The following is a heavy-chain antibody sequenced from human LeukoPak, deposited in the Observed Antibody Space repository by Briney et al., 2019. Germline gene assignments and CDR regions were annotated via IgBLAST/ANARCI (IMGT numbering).Heavy chain of an antibody. CDR3: ARHQHYGDYHYFDF. Sequence: SETLSLTCSVSGGSVSGHYWSWIRQTPERALEWLGFVFASGSTNYNPFFKSRVTMSADMSRNQFYLGLQSVSAADTGVYFCARHQHYGDYHYFDFWGQGTLVTVSS. CDR1: GGSVSGHY. D-gene: IGHD4-17*01. V-gene: IGHV4-59*08. J-gene: IGHJ4*02. CDR2: VFASGST.